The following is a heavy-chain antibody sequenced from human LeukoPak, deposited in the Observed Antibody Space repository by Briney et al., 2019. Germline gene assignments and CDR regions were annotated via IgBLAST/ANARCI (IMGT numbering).Heavy chain of an antibody. CDR3: ARDETSSGYYSPFDAFDI. V-gene: IGHV1-46*01. J-gene: IGHJ3*02. CDR1: GFTFTNYY. D-gene: IGHD3-22*01. Sequence: ASVKVSCKASGFTFTNYYMHWVRQAPGQGLEWMGLINPSGSSTNYAQKFRGRVTMTRDTSTTTVYMELSSLRSEDTAVYYCARDETSSGYYSPFDAFDIWGQGTMVTVSS. CDR2: INPSGSST.